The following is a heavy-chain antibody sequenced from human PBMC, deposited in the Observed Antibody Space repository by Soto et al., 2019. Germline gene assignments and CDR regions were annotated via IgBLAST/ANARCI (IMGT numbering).Heavy chain of an antibody. Sequence: QVHLVQSGAEVREPGASVKISCKASGFTFTTHPIHWVRQVPDQRLEWMGWINPGNGYSDYSQKFQGRVTFTRDTSANTAYMELNSLRAEDTALYYCASRPGLDTGPFDYWGQGTLVTVSS. CDR3: ASRPGLDTGPFDY. D-gene: IGHD1-1*01. CDR1: GFTFTTHP. V-gene: IGHV1-3*01. CDR2: INPGNGYS. J-gene: IGHJ4*02.